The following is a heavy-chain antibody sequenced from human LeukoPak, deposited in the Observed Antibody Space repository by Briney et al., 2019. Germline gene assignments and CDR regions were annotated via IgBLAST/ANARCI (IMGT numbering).Heavy chain of an antibody. CDR1: GFTFSSYG. V-gene: IGHV3-33*01. CDR3: AREGPRGELWPNYFDY. D-gene: IGHD3-16*01. J-gene: IGHJ4*02. Sequence: PGGSLRLSCAASGFTFSSYGMHWVRQAPGKGLEWVAVIWYDGSNKYYADSVKGRFTISRDNSKNTLYLQMNSLRAEDTAVYYCAREGPRGELWPNYFDYWGQGTLVAVSS. CDR2: IWYDGSNK.